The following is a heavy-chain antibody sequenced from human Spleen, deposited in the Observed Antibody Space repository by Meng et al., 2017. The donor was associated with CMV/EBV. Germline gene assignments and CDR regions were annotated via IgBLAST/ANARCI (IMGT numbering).Heavy chain of an antibody. Sequence: SCKVSGYTLTELSMHWVRQAPGKGLEWVANIKQDGSEKYYVDSVKGRFTISRDNAKNSLYLQMNSLRAEDTAVYYCARGGTGTTFILAPHYYFDYWGQGTLVTVSS. CDR3: ARGGTGTTFILAPHYYFDY. D-gene: IGHD1-7*01. CDR1: GYTLTELS. V-gene: IGHV3-7*01. CDR2: IKQDGSEK. J-gene: IGHJ4*02.